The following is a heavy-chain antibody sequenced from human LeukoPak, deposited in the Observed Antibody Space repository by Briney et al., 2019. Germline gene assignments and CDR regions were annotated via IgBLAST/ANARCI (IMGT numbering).Heavy chain of an antibody. CDR2: ISHDGSVK. Sequence: PGGSLRLSCAASGFTFSIFGLHWVRQAPGKGLGWVAFISHDGSVKYYADSVKGRFAISRDTSKNTLYLQMNSLRAEDTAVYYCAKDRWELSDSGSSLYYWGQGTLVTVSS. V-gene: IGHV3-30*18. CDR3: AKDRWELSDSGSSLYY. D-gene: IGHD3-10*01. J-gene: IGHJ4*02. CDR1: GFTFSIFG.